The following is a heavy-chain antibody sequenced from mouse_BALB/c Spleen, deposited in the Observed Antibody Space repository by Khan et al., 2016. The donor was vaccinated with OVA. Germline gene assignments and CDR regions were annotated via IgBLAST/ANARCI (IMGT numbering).Heavy chain of an antibody. V-gene: IGHV3-8*02. D-gene: IGHD1-1*01. CDR3: TRSYGSWAMDY. Sequence: EVQLQQSGPSLVKPSQTLSLTCSVTGDSITSGFWNWIRKFPGNKLEYMGYITYSGSTYYNPSLKSRISITRDTSKKQYYLQLNSVTTEDTATYYCTRSYGSWAMDYWGQGTSVTVSS. CDR1: GDSITSGF. CDR2: ITYSGST. J-gene: IGHJ4*01.